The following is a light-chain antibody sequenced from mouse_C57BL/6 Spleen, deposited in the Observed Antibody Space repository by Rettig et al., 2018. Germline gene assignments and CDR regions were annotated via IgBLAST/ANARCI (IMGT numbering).Light chain of an antibody. V-gene: IGKV4-55*01. J-gene: IGKJ2*01. CDR3: QQWSSFPYT. CDR1: SSISS. CDR2: DTS. Sequence: QIVLTQSPAIMSASPGEKVTMTCSASSSISSMYWYQQKPGSSPRLLIYDTSNLASGVPVRLNGSGSGTSYSLTISRMEAEDAATYYCQQWSSFPYTFGGGTKLEIK.